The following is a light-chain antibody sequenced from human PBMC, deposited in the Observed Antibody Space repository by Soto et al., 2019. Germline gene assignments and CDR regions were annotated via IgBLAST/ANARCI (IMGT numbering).Light chain of an antibody. CDR2: DVS. V-gene: IGLV2-14*01. J-gene: IGLJ1*01. Sequence: QSALTQPSSVSGSRGQSITISCTGTSSDVGGYNYVSWYQQHPGKAPKLMIYDVSNRPSGVSNRFSGSKSGNTASLTISGLQAEDEADYYCSSYTSSSPLYVFGTGTKLTVL. CDR3: SSYTSSSPLYV. CDR1: SSDVGGYNY.